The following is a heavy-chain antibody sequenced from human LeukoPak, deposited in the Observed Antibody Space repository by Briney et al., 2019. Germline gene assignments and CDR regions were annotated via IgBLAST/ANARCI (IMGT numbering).Heavy chain of an antibody. V-gene: IGHV4-61*02. J-gene: IGHJ3*02. CDR1: GGSIGSGSYY. D-gene: IGHD2-21*02. CDR3: ARDSYCGGDCYPDNAFDI. Sequence: PSQTLSLTCTVSGGSIGSGSYYWSWIRQPAGKGLEWIGRIYTSGSTNYNLSLKSRVTISVDTSKNQFSLKLSSVTAADTAVYYCARDSYCGGDCYPDNAFDIWGQGTMVTVSS. CDR2: IYTSGST.